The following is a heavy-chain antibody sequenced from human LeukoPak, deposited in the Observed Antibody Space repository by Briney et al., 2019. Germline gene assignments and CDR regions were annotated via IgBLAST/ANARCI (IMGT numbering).Heavy chain of an antibody. J-gene: IGHJ4*02. V-gene: IGHV3-11*06. CDR3: ARVNSLGFDY. Sequence: GGSLRLSCAASGFTFSDYYMSWIRQAPGKGLEWVSYISSSSSYTNYADSVEGRFTISRDNAKNSLYLQMNSLRAEDTAVYYCARVNSLGFDYWGQGTLVTVSS. D-gene: IGHD4-23*01. CDR2: ISSSSSYT. CDR1: GFTFSDYY.